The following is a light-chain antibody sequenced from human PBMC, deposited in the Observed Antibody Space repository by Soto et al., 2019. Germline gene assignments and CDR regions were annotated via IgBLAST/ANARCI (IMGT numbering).Light chain of an antibody. J-gene: IGLJ3*02. Sequence: TQAASVSGSPGQSITISCTGTSSDVGGYNYVSWYQQHPGKAPKLMIYEVSNRPSGVSNRFSGSKSGNTASLTISGLQAEDEADYYCSSYTSSSTRVFGGGTQLTVL. V-gene: IGLV2-14*01. CDR3: SSYTSSSTRV. CDR1: SSDVGGYNY. CDR2: EVS.